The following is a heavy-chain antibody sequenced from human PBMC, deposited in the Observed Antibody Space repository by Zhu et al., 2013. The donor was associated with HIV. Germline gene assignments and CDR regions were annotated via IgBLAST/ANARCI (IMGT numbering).Heavy chain of an antibody. CDR2: IWYDGSNK. Sequence: VQLVESGGGVVQPGRSLRLSCAASGFTFSSYGMHWVRQAPGKGLEWVAVIWYDGSNKYYADSVKGRFTISRDNSKNTLYLQMNSLRAEDTAVYYCARDLGMIVVVTKDNYYGMDVWGQGTTVTVSS. CDR3: ARDLGMIVVVTKDNYYGMDV. D-gene: IGHD3-22*01. J-gene: IGHJ6*02. CDR1: GFTFSSYG. V-gene: IGHV3-33*01.